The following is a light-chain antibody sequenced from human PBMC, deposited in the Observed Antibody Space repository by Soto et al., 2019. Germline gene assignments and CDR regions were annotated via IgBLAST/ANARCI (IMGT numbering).Light chain of an antibody. Sequence: EIVLTQSPATLSVSPGERATLSCRASQSIGSNLIWYQQKPGQAPRLLIFSASTRATGIPARFSGSGSGTDFTLTISSLEPADFSVYYCQQCKQRFSLTFGQGTRLEFK. CDR3: QQCKQRFSLT. V-gene: IGKV3-15*01. J-gene: IGKJ5*01. CDR2: SAS. CDR1: QSIGSN.